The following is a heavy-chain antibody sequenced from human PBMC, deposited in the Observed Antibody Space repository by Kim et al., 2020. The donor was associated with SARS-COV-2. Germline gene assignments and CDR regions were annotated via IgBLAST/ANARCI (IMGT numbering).Heavy chain of an antibody. J-gene: IGHJ6*03. Sequence: GGSLRLSCAGFGITFGDEAIHWVRQAPGKGLEWVSGISWNSGSIGYADSVRGRFTISRDNAKNTLYLQMDSLRVEDTALYYCEKTPSFYYYYMDVWGKGT. CDR2: ISWNSGSI. CDR1: GITFGDEA. CDR3: EKTPSFYYYYMDV. V-gene: IGHV3-9*01.